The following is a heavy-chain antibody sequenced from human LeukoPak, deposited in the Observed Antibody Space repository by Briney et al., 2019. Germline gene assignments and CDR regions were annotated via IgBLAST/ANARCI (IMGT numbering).Heavy chain of an antibody. J-gene: IGHJ4*02. CDR3: ARVYSSGWGD. Sequence: SVKVSCKASGGTFSSYTISWVRQAPGQGLEWMGRIIPILGIANYAQKFQGRVTITADKSTSTAYMERSRLRSEDTAVYYCARVYSSGWGDWGQGTLVTVSS. CDR2: IIPILGIA. CDR1: GGTFSSYT. D-gene: IGHD6-19*01. V-gene: IGHV1-69*02.